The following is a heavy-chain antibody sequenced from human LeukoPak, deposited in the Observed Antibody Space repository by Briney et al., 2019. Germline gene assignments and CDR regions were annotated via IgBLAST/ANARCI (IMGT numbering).Heavy chain of an antibody. CDR3: AKNMWIAPAGSIFDY. V-gene: IGHV3-23*01. J-gene: IGHJ4*02. CDR1: GFTFSTYA. D-gene: IGHD6-13*01. Sequence: TGGSLRLSCAASGFTFSTYAMTWVRGAPGKGLEWVSAISGSGGSTYYADSVRGRFTISRDNSKNTLYLQMNSLRAEDTAVYYCAKNMWIAPAGSIFDYWGQGTLVTVSS. CDR2: ISGSGGST.